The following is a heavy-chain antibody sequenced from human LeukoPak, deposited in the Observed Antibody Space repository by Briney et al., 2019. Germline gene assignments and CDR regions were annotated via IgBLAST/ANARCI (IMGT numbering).Heavy chain of an antibody. J-gene: IGHJ4*02. CDR3: ARRDSSRSFDY. V-gene: IGHV3-23*01. Sequence: GGSLRLSCAASAFTFNNFAMSWVRQAPGKGLEWVSGISAGGGTTIYVDSVKGRFTISRDNSKNTLYLQMNSLRAEDTVVYYCARRDSSRSFDYWGQGTLVTVSS. D-gene: IGHD6-6*01. CDR1: AFTFNNFA. CDR2: ISAGGGTT.